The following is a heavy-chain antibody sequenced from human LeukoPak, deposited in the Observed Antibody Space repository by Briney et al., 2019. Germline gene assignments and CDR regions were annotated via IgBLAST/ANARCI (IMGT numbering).Heavy chain of an antibody. V-gene: IGHV3-23*01. D-gene: IGHD3-3*01. CDR2: ISGSGGST. J-gene: IGHJ6*03. CDR1: GFTFSSYA. CDR3: ARDGYYDFWSGYYPYYYYMDV. Sequence: GGSLRLSCAASGFTFSSYAMSWVRQAPGKGLEWVSAISGSGGSTNYADSVKGRFTISRDNSKNTLYLQMNSLRAEDTAVYYCARDGYYDFWSGYYPYYYYMDVWGKGTTVTVSS.